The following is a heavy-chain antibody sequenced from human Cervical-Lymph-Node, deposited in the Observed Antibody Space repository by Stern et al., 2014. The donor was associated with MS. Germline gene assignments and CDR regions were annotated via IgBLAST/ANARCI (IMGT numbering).Heavy chain of an antibody. CDR2: INHSGST. Sequence: QVQLQQWGAGLLKPSETLSLTCAVYGGSFSGYYWSWIRQPPGKGLEWIGEINHSGSTTSNPALKGRVTISVDTSKNQFSLKLSSVTAADTAVYYCARGEGRIGSGWYRSYYFDYWGQGTLVTVSS. V-gene: IGHV4-34*01. D-gene: IGHD6-19*01. J-gene: IGHJ4*02. CDR3: ARGEGRIGSGWYRSYYFDY. CDR1: GGSFSGYY.